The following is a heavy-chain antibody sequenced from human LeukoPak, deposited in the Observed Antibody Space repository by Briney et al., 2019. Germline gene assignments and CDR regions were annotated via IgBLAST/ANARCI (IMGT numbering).Heavy chain of an antibody. V-gene: IGHV4-34*01. CDR3: ARASVWGSYRPNWFDP. CDR1: GGSFSGYY. D-gene: IGHD3-16*02. J-gene: IGHJ5*02. CDR2: MYYSGST. Sequence: SETLSLTCAVYGGSFSGYYWSWIRQPPGKGLEWIGSMYYSGSTYYNPSLKSRDTISVDTSKNQFSLKLSSVTAADTAVYYCARASVWGSYRPNWFDPWGQGTLVTVSS.